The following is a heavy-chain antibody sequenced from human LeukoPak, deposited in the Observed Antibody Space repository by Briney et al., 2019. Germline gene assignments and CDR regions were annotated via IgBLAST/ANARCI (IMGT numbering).Heavy chain of an antibody. D-gene: IGHD1-14*01. CDR2: IYYSGST. Sequence: SKTLSLTCTVSGDSISSSSYYWGWIRQPPGKGLEWIGSIYYSGSTYYNPSLKSRVTISVDTSKNQFSLKLSSVTAADTAVYYCAKKTPDTWGQGTLVTVSS. J-gene: IGHJ4*02. CDR3: AKKTPDT. CDR1: GDSISSSSYY. V-gene: IGHV4-39*01.